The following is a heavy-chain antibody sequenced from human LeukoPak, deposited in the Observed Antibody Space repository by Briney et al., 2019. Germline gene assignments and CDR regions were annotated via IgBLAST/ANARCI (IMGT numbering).Heavy chain of an antibody. CDR3: ATVYYDLWTTKDYYYMDV. CDR2: VDPEDGET. V-gene: IGHV1-69-2*01. J-gene: IGHJ6*03. CDR1: GYTFTDYY. Sequence: ASVKVSCKVSGYTFTDYYMHWVQQAPGKGLEWMGLVDPEDGETIYAGKFQGRVTITADTSTDTAYMELSSLRSEDTAVYYCATVYYDLWTTKDYYYMDVWGKGTTVTVSS. D-gene: IGHD3-3*01.